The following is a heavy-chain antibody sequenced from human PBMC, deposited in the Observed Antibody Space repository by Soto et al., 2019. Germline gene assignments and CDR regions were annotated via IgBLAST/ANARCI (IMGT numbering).Heavy chain of an antibody. V-gene: IGHV1-69*13. Sequence: SVKVSCKASGVTFSSYAISWVRQAPGQGLEWMGGIIPIFGTANYAQKFQGRVTITADESTSTAYMELSSLRSEDTAVYYCASPVVFPILDAFDIWGKGKMVTVPS. J-gene: IGHJ3*02. CDR1: GVTFSSYA. CDR2: IIPIFGTA. CDR3: ASPVVFPILDAFDI. D-gene: IGHD2-15*01.